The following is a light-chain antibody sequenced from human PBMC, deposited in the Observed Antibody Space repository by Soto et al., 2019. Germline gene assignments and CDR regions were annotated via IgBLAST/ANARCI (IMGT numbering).Light chain of an antibody. J-gene: IGKJ4*01. CDR1: ESLLHSDDKTY. V-gene: IGKV2-29*01. CDR3: QQYGSSPLT. Sequence: DIVMTQTPLSLSVTPGQPASISCKSSESLLHSDDKTYLYWYLQKPGQAPRLLIYGASSRATGIPDRFSGSGSGTDFTLTISRLEPEDFAVYYCQQYGSSPLTFGGGTKVDIK. CDR2: GAS.